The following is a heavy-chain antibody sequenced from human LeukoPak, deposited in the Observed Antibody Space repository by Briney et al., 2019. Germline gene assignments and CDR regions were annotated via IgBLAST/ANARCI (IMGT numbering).Heavy chain of an antibody. CDR2: IYYSGTT. D-gene: IGHD3-16*01. V-gene: IGHV4-59*08. Sequence: SETLSLTCTVSGGSLSTYFWTWIRQPPGKGLEWIGYIYYSGTTNYNPSLKSRVTISVDTSKNQFSLKLSSVAAADTAVYYCARRTGEGAFDIWGQGTMVTVSS. CDR3: ARRTGEGAFDI. CDR1: GGSLSTYF. J-gene: IGHJ3*02.